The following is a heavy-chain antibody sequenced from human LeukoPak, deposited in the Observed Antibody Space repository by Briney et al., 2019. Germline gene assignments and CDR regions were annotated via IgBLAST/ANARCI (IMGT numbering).Heavy chain of an antibody. V-gene: IGHV3-11*06. D-gene: IGHD3-10*01. J-gene: IGHJ4*02. Sequence: GSLRLNSAAYGFTFSDYYMRWIRQATGKGLEWVSYISSSSSYTNYADSVKGRFTISRDNAKNSLYLQMNSLRAEDTAVYYCARDLGFGELSGGLDYWGQGALVTVSS. CDR2: ISSSSSYT. CDR1: GFTFSDYY. CDR3: ARDLGFGELSGGLDY.